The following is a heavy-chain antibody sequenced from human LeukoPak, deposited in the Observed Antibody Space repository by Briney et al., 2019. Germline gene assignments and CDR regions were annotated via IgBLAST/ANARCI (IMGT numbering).Heavy chain of an antibody. CDR1: GGSISSGDYY. Sequence: PSQTLSLTCTVSGGSISSGDYYWSWIRQPPGKGLGWIAYMYYSGSTYYNPSLKSRVTMSADTSKNQLSLKLSSVTAADTAVYYCARPYYYDSRIDPRGQGILVTVSS. J-gene: IGHJ5*02. CDR3: ARPYYYDSRIDP. CDR2: MYYSGST. V-gene: IGHV4-30-4*01. D-gene: IGHD3-22*01.